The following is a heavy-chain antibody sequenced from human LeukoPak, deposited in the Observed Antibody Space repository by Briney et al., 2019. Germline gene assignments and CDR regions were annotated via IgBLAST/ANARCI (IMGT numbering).Heavy chain of an antibody. V-gene: IGHV1-58*02. Sequence: SVKVSCKASGFTFTSSAMQWVRQARGQRLEWVGWIVVGSGNTNYAQKFQERVTITRDMSTSTACMELSSLRSEDTAVYYCAAASSGWYRYYYYGMDVWGQGTTVTVSS. CDR1: GFTFTSSA. J-gene: IGHJ6*02. CDR2: IVVGSGNT. D-gene: IGHD6-19*01. CDR3: AAASSGWYRYYYYGMDV.